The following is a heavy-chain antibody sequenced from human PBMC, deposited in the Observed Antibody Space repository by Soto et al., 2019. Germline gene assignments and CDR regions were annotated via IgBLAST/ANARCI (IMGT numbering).Heavy chain of an antibody. V-gene: IGHV1-18*01. Sequence: QVQLVQSGAEVKKPGAAVKVSCKASGYTFTSYGISWVRQAPGQGLEWMGWISAYNGNTNYAQKLQGRVTMTTYTSTSTAYMELRSLRSDATAVYYCAREDSSSWYMFDYWGQGTLVTVSS. CDR2: ISAYNGNT. CDR3: AREDSSSWYMFDY. J-gene: IGHJ4*02. D-gene: IGHD6-13*01. CDR1: GYTFTSYG.